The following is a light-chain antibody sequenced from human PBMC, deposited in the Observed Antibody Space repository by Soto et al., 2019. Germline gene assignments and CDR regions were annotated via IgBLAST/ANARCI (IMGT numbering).Light chain of an antibody. CDR2: AAS. J-gene: IGKJ4*01. V-gene: IGKV1-39*01. Sequence: DIQMTQSPSSLSASVGDRVTITCRASQSISSSLNWYQQKPGKAPNLLIYAASHLQSGVPSRFSGSGSGTDCTLTISSLQPEDFATYHCQQSYSTLLTFGGGTKVEMK. CDR1: QSISSS. CDR3: QQSYSTLLT.